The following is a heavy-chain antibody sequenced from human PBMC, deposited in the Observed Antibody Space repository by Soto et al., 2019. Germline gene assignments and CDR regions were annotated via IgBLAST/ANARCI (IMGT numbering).Heavy chain of an antibody. CDR1: GFTFSSYG. V-gene: IGHV3-33*01. Sequence: PGGSLRLSCAASGFTFSSYGMHWVRQAPGKGLEWVAVIWYDGSNKYYADSVKGRFTISRDNSKNTLYLQMNSLRAEDTAVYYCAREQQLEYYYYYYGMDVWGQGTTVTVSS. CDR3: AREQQLEYYYYYYGMDV. J-gene: IGHJ6*02. D-gene: IGHD6-13*01. CDR2: IWYDGSNK.